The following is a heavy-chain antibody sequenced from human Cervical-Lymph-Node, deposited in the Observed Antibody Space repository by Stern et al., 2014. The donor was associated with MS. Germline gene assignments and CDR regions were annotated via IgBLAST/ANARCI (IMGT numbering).Heavy chain of an antibody. D-gene: IGHD3-16*01. J-gene: IGHJ4*02. CDR2: ISPYNDDT. Sequence: QVQLVQSGPDLKKPGASVKLSCNASGYRFRNYGINWVRMAPGQGLEFLGWISPYNDDTDYSQKVQGRVTLTTDTSTATAYMELRTLRSDDTAVYYCARGGVSSRDYFDYWGQGTLVTVSS. CDR1: GYRFRNYG. V-gene: IGHV1-18*01. CDR3: ARGGVSSRDYFDY.